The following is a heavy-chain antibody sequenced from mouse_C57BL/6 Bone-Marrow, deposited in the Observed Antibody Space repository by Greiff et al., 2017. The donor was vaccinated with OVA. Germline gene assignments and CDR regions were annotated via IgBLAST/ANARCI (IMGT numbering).Heavy chain of an antibody. CDR1: GFTFSSYA. CDR2: ISDGGSYT. CDR3: ARDRDGYDGYPAWFAY. D-gene: IGHD2-3*01. V-gene: IGHV5-4*01. J-gene: IGHJ3*01. Sequence: EVQLVESGGGLVKPGGSLKLSCAASGFTFSSYAMSWVRQTPEKRLEWVATISDGGSYTYYPDNVKGRFTISRDNAKNNLYLQMSHLKSEDTAMYYCARDRDGYDGYPAWFAYWGQGTLVTVSA.